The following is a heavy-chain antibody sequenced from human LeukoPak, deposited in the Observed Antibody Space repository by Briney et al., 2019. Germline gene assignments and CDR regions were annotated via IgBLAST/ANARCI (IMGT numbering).Heavy chain of an antibody. CDR1: GFTFSRYW. D-gene: IGHD2-21*01. J-gene: IGHJ4*02. Sequence: GGSLRLSCAASGFTFSRYWMTWVRQAPGKGPEWVANIKQDGSEIHYVDSVKGRFTISRGNAKNSLYLQMNSLRAEDTAVYYCARDSDIDYWGQGTLVTVSS. CDR2: IKQDGSEI. V-gene: IGHV3-7*04. CDR3: ARDSDIDY.